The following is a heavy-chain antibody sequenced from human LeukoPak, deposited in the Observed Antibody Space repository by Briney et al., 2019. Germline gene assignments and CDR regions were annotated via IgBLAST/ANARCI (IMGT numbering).Heavy chain of an antibody. CDR1: GFTFSSYA. V-gene: IGHV3-30*04. D-gene: IGHD1-26*01. CDR2: ISYDGSNK. Sequence: GGSLRLSCAASGFTFSSYAMHWVRQAPGKGLEWVAVISYDGSNKYYADSVKGRFTISRDNSKNTLYLQMNSLRAEDTAVYYCARDHSGSLGYYYYGMDVWGQGTTVTVSS. J-gene: IGHJ6*02. CDR3: ARDHSGSLGYYYYGMDV.